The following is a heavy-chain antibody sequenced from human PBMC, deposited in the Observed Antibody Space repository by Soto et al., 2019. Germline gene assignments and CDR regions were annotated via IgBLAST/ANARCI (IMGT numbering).Heavy chain of an antibody. CDR3: ARSGRNDDYGAWFDP. D-gene: IGHD4-17*01. CDR2: IYHSGST. J-gene: IGHJ5*02. CDR1: GGSISSGGYS. Sequence: QLQLQESGSGLVKPSQTLSLTCAVSGGSISSGGYSWSWIRQPPGKGLEWIGYIYHSGSTYYNPSLKSRVTISVDMSKNQFSLKLSSVTAADTAGYYCARSGRNDDYGAWFDPWGQGTLVTVSS. V-gene: IGHV4-30-2*01.